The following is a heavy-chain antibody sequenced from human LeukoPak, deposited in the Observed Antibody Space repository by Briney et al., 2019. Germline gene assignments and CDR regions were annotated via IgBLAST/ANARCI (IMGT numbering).Heavy chain of an antibody. Sequence: ASVKVSCKASGYTFTSYDINWVRQATGQGLEWMGWMNPNSGNTGYAQKFQGRVTMTRNTSISTAYMELSSLRSEDTAVYYCARERGIIVGATRNAFDIWGQGTMVTVSS. CDR3: ARERGIIVGATRNAFDI. D-gene: IGHD1-26*01. CDR2: MNPNSGNT. J-gene: IGHJ3*02. CDR1: GYTFTSYD. V-gene: IGHV1-8*01.